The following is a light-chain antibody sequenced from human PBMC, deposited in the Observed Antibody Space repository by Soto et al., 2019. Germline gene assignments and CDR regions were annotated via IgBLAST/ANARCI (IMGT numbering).Light chain of an antibody. V-gene: IGKV3-15*01. J-gene: IGKJ5*01. CDR1: QSVSSN. Sequence: EIVMTQSTATLSVSPGEIATISCRASQSVSSNLAWYQQTPGQAPRLLIYGASTRATGIPARFSGSGSGTEFALTISSLQSEDSAVYYCQQYNKWPPITFGQGKRREIK. CDR3: QQYNKWPPIT. CDR2: GAS.